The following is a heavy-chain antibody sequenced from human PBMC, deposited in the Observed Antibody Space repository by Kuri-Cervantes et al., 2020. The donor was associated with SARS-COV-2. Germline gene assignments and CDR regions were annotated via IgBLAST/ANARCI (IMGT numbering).Heavy chain of an antibody. CDR3: ARRICSSTSCYHYNWFDP. J-gene: IGHJ5*02. CDR1: GGSISSSSYY. CDR2: IYYSGST. D-gene: IGHD2-2*01. V-gene: IGHV4-39*07. Sequence: GSLRLSCTVSGGSISSSSYYGGWIRQPPGKGLEWIGSIYYSGSTNYNPSLKSRVTISVDTSKNQFSLKLSSVTAADTAVYYCARRICSSTSCYHYNWFDPWGQGTLVTVSS.